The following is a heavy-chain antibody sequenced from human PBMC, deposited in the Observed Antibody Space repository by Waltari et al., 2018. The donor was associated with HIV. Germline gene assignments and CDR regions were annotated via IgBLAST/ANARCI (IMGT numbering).Heavy chain of an antibody. CDR2: IIPYFGFA. CDR3: ARGTFYDDEVGAHRYRPFDA. J-gene: IGHJ4*02. V-gene: IGHV1-69*01. CDR1: GGDFSDYG. D-gene: IGHD3-16*01. Sequence: QVRLVQSGPEVKRTGSSVRVSCKSSGGDFSDYGISWLRQAPGQGLQWMGEIIPYFGFANTAETLRARVSIEADESKNMVYLELRSLTVQDSATYFCARGTFYDDEVGAHRYRPFDAWGQGTPVSVSS.